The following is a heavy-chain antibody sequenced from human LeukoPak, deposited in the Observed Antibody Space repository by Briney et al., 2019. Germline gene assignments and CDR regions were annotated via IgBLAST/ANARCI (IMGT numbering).Heavy chain of an antibody. V-gene: IGHV4-34*12. CDR3: ARLRYFRYYYMDV. CDR1: GGSFSGYY. CDR2: IFYSGST. Sequence: SETLSLTCAVYGGSFSGYYWSCIRQPPGKGLEWIGSIFYSGSTYYNPSLKSRVTISVDTSMNQFSLKLSSVTAADTAVYYCARLRYFRYYYMDVWGKGTTVTISS. D-gene: IGHD3-9*01. J-gene: IGHJ6*03.